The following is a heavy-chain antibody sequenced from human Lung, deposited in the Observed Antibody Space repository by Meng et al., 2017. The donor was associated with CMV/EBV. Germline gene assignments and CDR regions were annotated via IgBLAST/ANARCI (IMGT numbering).Heavy chain of an antibody. J-gene: IGHJ4*02. CDR1: RFSSYT. CDR3: AREGYDYDSGSYYYYFDH. D-gene: IGHD3-10*01. V-gene: IGHV3-21*01. Sequence: GGSXRLXCAASRFSSYTLNWVRQAPGKGLEWVSSISSSSSYVYYADSVKGRFTISRDNAKNSLYLQMNSLRAEDTAVYYCAREGYDYDSGSYYYYFDHRGQGSLVTVSS. CDR2: ISSSSSYV.